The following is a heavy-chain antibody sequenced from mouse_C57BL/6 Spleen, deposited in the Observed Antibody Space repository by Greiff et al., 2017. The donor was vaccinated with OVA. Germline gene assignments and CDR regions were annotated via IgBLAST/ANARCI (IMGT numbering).Heavy chain of an antibody. Sequence: VKLQQPGAELVKTGASVKLSCKASGYTFTSYWMHWVKQRPGQGLEWIGMIHPNSGSPNYNEKFKSKATLTVDKSSSTAYMQLSSLTSEDSAVYYCARTLYYDYDDVLWYFDVWGTGTTVTVSS. CDR2: IHPNSGSP. V-gene: IGHV1-64*01. CDR1: GYTFTSYW. D-gene: IGHD2-4*01. CDR3: ARTLYYDYDDVLWYFDV. J-gene: IGHJ1*03.